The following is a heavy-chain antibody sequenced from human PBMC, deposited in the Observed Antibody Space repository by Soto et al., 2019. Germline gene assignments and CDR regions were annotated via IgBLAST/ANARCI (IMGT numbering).Heavy chain of an antibody. D-gene: IGHD1-26*01. Sequence: GGSLRLSCAASGFTFSSYAMSWVRQAPGKGLEWVSAISGSGGSTNYADSVKGRFTISRGNAKNSLYLQMNSLRAEDTAVYYCARDERSGSYYDYWGQGTLVTVSS. CDR2: ISGSGGST. V-gene: IGHV3-23*01. CDR1: GFTFSSYA. CDR3: ARDERSGSYYDY. J-gene: IGHJ4*02.